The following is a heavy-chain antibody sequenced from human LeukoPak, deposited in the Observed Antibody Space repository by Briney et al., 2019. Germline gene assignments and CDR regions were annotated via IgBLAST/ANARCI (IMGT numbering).Heavy chain of an antibody. CDR3: AKGDSSSWYNFDY. CDR1: GFTFDDYT. D-gene: IGHD6-13*01. Sequence: TGGSLRLSCAASGFTFDDYTMHWVRQAPGKGLEWVSLISWDDDSTYYADSVKGRFTISRDNSKNSLYLQMHSLRTEDTALYYCAKGDSSSWYNFDYWGQGTLATVSS. CDR2: ISWDDDST. V-gene: IGHV3-43*01. J-gene: IGHJ4*02.